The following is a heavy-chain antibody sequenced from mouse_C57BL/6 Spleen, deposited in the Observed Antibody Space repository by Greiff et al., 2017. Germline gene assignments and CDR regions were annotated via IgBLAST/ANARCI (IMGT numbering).Heavy chain of an antibody. J-gene: IGHJ4*01. V-gene: IGHV3-6*01. CDR1: GYSITSGYY. CDR2: ISYDGSN. Sequence: DVKLQESGPGLVKPSQSLSLTCSVTGYSITSGYYWNWIRQFPGNKLEWMGYISYDGSNNYNPSLKNRISITRDTSKNQFFLKLNSVTTEDTATYYCARRFSEGAMDYWGQGTSVTVSS. CDR3: ARRFSEGAMDY.